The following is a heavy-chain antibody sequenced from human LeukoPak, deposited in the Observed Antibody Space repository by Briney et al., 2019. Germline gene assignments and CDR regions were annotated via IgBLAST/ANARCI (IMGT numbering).Heavy chain of an antibody. J-gene: IGHJ5*02. CDR1: GGTFSSYA. CDR3: AREALDEIVVVPAAIMGNWFDP. CDR2: IIPIFGTA. V-gene: IGHV1-69*13. Sequence: EASVKVSCKASGGTFSSYAISWVRQAPGQGLEWMGGIIPIFGTANYAQKFQGRVTITADEPTSTAYMELSSLRSEDTAVYYCAREALDEIVVVPAAIMGNWFDPWGQGTLVTVSS. D-gene: IGHD2-2*02.